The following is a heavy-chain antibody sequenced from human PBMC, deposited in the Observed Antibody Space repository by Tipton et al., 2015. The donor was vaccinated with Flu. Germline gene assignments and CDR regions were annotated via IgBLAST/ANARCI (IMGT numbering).Heavy chain of an antibody. CDR3: AVFKNPGH. D-gene: IGHD2-21*01. CDR2: INEDGSTT. CDR1: GFTFSDYY. V-gene: IGHV3-7*01. Sequence: QLVQSGGGLVKPGGSLRLSCAASGFTFSDYYMSWIRQAPGKGLEWVANINEDGSTTYYVDSVKGRFTISRDNARNSVFLQMNSLRAEDTALYYCAVFKNPGHWGQGTLVTVSS. J-gene: IGHJ4*02.